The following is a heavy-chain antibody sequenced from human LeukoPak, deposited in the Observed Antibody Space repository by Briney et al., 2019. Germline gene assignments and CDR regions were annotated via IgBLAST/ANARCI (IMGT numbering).Heavy chain of an antibody. Sequence: GGSLRLSCAASGFMFSSYAMNWVRQTPGKGLEWVADISSTGTYIYYADSVKGRFTISRDDAKNSLYLQMNSLRAEDTAVYYCTRDLWEPYYWGQGTLVTVSS. J-gene: IGHJ4*02. CDR1: GFMFSSYA. D-gene: IGHD1-14*01. V-gene: IGHV3-21*01. CDR2: ISSTGTYI. CDR3: TRDLWEPYY.